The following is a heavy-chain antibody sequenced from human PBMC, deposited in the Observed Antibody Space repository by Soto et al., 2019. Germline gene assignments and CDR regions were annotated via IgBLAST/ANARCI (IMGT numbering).Heavy chain of an antibody. CDR1: GFTFGDHA. CDR2: IRSKAYGGTT. V-gene: IGHV3-49*03. D-gene: IGHD2-2*01. CDR3: QYQLLTYYYGMDV. J-gene: IGHJ6*02. Sequence: GGSLRLSCIGSGFTFGDHAMSWFRQAPGKGLEWVGFIRSKAYGGTTEYAASVKGRFTISRDDSNSIAYLQMNSLKTEDAAVYYCQYQLLTYYYGMDVWGQGTTVTVSS.